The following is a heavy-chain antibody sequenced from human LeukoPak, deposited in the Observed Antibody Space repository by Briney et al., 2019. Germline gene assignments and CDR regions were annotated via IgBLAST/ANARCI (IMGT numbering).Heavy chain of an antibody. Sequence: GGSLRLSCAASGFTFSSYAMHWVRQAPGKGLEWVAVISYDGSNKYYADSVKGRFTISRDNSKNTLYLQMNSLRAEDTAVYYCARVAIAAADPAFDIWGQGTMVTVSS. J-gene: IGHJ3*02. CDR2: ISYDGSNK. D-gene: IGHD6-13*01. V-gene: IGHV3-30-3*01. CDR3: ARVAIAAADPAFDI. CDR1: GFTFSSYA.